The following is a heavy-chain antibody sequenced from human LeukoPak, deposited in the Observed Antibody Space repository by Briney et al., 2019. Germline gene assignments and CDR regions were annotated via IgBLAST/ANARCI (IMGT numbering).Heavy chain of an antibody. CDR1: GFTFSSYS. Sequence: GGSLRLSCAASGFTFSSYSMNWVRQAPGKGLEWVSSISSSSSYIYYADSVKGRFTISRDNAKNSLYLQMNSLRAEDTAVYYCARNENGGSGWPFDYWGQGTLVTVSS. J-gene: IGHJ4*02. CDR3: ARNENGGSGWPFDY. CDR2: ISSSSSYI. D-gene: IGHD6-19*01. V-gene: IGHV3-21*01.